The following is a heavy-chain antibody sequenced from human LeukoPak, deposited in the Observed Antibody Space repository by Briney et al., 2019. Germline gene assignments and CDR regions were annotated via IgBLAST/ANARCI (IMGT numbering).Heavy chain of an antibody. V-gene: IGHV1-2*02. D-gene: IGHD3-10*01. CDR1: VYSFTAFY. Sequence: GASVKVSFKASVYSFTAFYIHWVRQAPRQGLEWMGWIHPRSVDKNYAYKFQGRVNMTRDTSIRTADMDLGSLGSDDTAVYYCARDGEYGTGSYYRGCFDYWGQGILVTVSS. CDR3: ARDGEYGTGSYYRGCFDY. CDR2: IHPRSVDK. J-gene: IGHJ4*02.